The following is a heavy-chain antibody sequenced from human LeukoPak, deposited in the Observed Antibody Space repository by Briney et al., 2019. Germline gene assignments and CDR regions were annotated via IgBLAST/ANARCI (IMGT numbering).Heavy chain of an antibody. CDR1: GYTFTGYY. D-gene: IGHD3-16*01. CDR3: ARAAGGGYDYFDY. Sequence: ASVKVSCKASGYTFTGYYMHWVRQAPGQGLEWMGWINPNSGGTNYAQKFQGWVAMTRDTSISTAYMELSWLRSDDTAVYYCARAAGGGYDYFDYWGQGTLVTVSS. J-gene: IGHJ4*02. V-gene: IGHV1-2*04. CDR2: INPNSGGT.